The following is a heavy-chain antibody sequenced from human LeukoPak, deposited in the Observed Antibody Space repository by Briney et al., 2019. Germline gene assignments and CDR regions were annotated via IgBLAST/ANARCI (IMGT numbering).Heavy chain of an antibody. D-gene: IGHD1-26*01. CDR3: AKGYSGSYYYYYGMDV. J-gene: IGHJ6*02. Sequence: GGSLRLSCAASGFTFSTYGMHWVRQAPGKGLEWVAVISYDGSNKYYTDSGKGRFTISRDNSKNTLYLQMNSLRAEDTAVYYCAKGYSGSYYYYYGMDVWGQGTTVTVSS. CDR2: ISYDGSNK. CDR1: GFTFSTYG. V-gene: IGHV3-30*18.